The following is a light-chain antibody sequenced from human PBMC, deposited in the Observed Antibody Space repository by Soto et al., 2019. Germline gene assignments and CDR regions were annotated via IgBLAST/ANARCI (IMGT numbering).Light chain of an antibody. CDR1: QSVSSSY. Sequence: EIVLTQSPGTLSLSPGERATLSCRASQSVSSSYLAWYQQKPGQAPRLLFYGASTGATGLPARFSGSGAGTDFTLTISRLEPEDFAVYYCQQYGSSPQTFGQGTKVDIK. CDR3: QQYGSSPQT. J-gene: IGKJ1*01. V-gene: IGKV3-20*01. CDR2: GAS.